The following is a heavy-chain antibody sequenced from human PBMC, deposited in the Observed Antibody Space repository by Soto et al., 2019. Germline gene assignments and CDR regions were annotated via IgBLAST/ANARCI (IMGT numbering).Heavy chain of an antibody. CDR2: INSDGSST. J-gene: IGHJ3*02. D-gene: IGHD3-9*01. Sequence: QPGGSLRLSCAASGFTFSSYWMHWVRQAPGKGLVWVSRINSDGSSTSYADSVKGRFTISRDNAKNTLYLQMNSLRAEDTAVYYCARGGVLRYFDWFLGRDAFDIWGQGTMVTVSS. CDR3: ARGGVLRYFDWFLGRDAFDI. CDR1: GFTFSSYW. V-gene: IGHV3-74*01.